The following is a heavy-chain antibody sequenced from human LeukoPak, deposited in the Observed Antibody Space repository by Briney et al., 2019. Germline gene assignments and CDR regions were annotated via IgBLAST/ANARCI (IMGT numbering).Heavy chain of an antibody. CDR2: IYYSGIA. V-gene: IGHV4-30-4*01. CDR1: GGSISSGGYY. D-gene: IGHD5/OR15-5a*01. J-gene: IGHJ4*02. Sequence: SETLFLTCTVSGGSISSGGYYWSWIRQSPGKGLEWIAYIYYSGIAYYNPSLESRVTISVDTSRNQFSLKLSSVTAADTAVYYSARVVPIVSTAYYFDYWGQGTLVTVSS. CDR3: ARVVPIVSTAYYFDY.